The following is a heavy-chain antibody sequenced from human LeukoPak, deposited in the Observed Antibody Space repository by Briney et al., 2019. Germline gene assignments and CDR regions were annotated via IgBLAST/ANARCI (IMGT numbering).Heavy chain of an antibody. CDR2: IKKDGSDK. Sequence: GGSLRLSCEASGFALKNYWMSWVRQAPGKGLEWVANIKKDGSDKYCVDSVKGRFTISRDNAENSLYLQMNSLRAEDTAIYYCARDLESLGLTLVSYFYYYMDVWGKGTTVTVSS. V-gene: IGHV3-7*01. J-gene: IGHJ6*03. CDR1: GFALKNYW. CDR3: ARDLESLGLTLVSYFYYYMDV. D-gene: IGHD6-6*01.